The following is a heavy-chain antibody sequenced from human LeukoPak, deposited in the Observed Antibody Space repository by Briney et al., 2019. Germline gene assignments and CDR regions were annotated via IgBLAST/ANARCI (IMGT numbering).Heavy chain of an antibody. CDR2: ISYDGSNK. CDR1: GFTFSSYG. V-gene: IGHV3-30*18. D-gene: IGHD5-12*01. J-gene: IGHJ4*02. CDR3: AKLTAGYSGYDRGGDYYFDY. Sequence: PGRSLRLSCAASGFTFSSYGMHWVRQAPGKGLEWVAVISYDGSNKYYADSVKGRFTISRDNSKNKLYLQMNSLRAEDTAVYYCAKLTAGYSGYDRGGDYYFDYWGQGTLVTVSS.